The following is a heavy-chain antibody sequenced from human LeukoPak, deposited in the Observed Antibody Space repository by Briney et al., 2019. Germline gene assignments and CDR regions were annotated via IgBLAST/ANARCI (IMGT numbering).Heavy chain of an antibody. V-gene: IGHV1-18*01. Sequence: ASVKVSCKASGYAFTNYGVSWVRQAPGQGLEWVGWISAYNGNTNYAQKFQGRVTMTTDTSTNTAYMELRSLRSDDTAVYYCARDRLQYYDILTGYPGDYWGQGTLVTVSS. J-gene: IGHJ4*02. D-gene: IGHD3-9*01. CDR2: ISAYNGNT. CDR1: GYAFTNYG. CDR3: ARDRLQYYDILTGYPGDY.